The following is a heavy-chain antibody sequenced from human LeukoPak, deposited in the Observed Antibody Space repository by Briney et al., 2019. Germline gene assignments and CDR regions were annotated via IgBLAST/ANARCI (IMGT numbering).Heavy chain of an antibody. Sequence: PSETLSLTCAVSGDSISSSSYYWGWIRQAPGKGLEWIGSVYYSGTTYYNPSLKSRVTISMDTPKNQFSLKLSSVSAADTAVYYCARDPLARAGYEFDYWGQGTLVTVSA. J-gene: IGHJ4*02. CDR3: ARDPLARAGYEFDY. V-gene: IGHV4-39*07. D-gene: IGHD5-12*01. CDR2: VYYSGTT. CDR1: GDSISSSSYY.